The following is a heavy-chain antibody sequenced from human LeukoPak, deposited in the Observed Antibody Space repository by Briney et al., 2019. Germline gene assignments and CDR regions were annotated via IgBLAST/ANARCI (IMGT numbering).Heavy chain of an antibody. D-gene: IGHD3-10*02. CDR1: GFTFSSYA. J-gene: IGHJ4*02. V-gene: IGHV3-23*01. Sequence: GGSLRPSCAASGFTFSSYAMSWVRQAPGKGLEWVSAISGSGGSTYYADSVKGRFTISRDNSKNTLYLQMNSLRAEDTAVYYCAKGRMLSDYVRIGLFDYWGQGTLVTVSS. CDR2: ISGSGGST. CDR3: AKGRMLSDYVRIGLFDY.